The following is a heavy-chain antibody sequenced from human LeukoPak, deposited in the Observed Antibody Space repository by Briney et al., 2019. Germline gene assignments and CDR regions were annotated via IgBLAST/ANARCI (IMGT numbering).Heavy chain of an antibody. D-gene: IGHD4-17*01. Sequence: GGSLRPSCAASGFTFSSYGMHWVRQAPGKGLEWVAVIWYDGSNKYYADSVKGRFTISRDNSKNTLYLQMNSLRAEDTAVYYCARDMGTVTTSLADYWGQGTLVTVSS. CDR3: ARDMGTVTTSLADY. CDR2: IWYDGSNK. J-gene: IGHJ4*02. V-gene: IGHV3-33*01. CDR1: GFTFSSYG.